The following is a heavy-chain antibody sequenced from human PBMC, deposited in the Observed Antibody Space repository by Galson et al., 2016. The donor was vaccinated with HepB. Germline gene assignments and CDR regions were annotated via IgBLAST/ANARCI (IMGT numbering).Heavy chain of an antibody. CDR2: IRYDGSKK. J-gene: IGHJ6*02. V-gene: IGHV3-33*01. CDR1: GFTFNDYG. Sequence: SLRLSCAASGFTFNDYGMHWVRQAPGKGLEWVAVIRYDGSKKYYADAVQGRFTISKDNSKNMFHLQMNSLRAEDTAVYYWAREDQLLYYYGLDVWGQGTTVTVAS. CDR3: AREDQLLYYYGLDV. D-gene: IGHD2-2*01.